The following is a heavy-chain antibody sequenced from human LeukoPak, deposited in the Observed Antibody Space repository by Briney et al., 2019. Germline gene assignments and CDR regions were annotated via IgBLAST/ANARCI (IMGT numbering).Heavy chain of an antibody. CDR3: ARDRAPGGYLDY. J-gene: IGHJ4*02. Sequence: GGSLRLSCAASGFTFSSYAMPWVRQAPGKGLEWVAVISYDGSNKYYADSVKGRFTISRDNSKNTLYLQMNSLRAEDTAVYYCARDRAPGGYLDYWGQGTLVTVSS. CDR2: ISYDGSNK. CDR1: GFTFSSYA. V-gene: IGHV3-30-3*01. D-gene: IGHD6-13*01.